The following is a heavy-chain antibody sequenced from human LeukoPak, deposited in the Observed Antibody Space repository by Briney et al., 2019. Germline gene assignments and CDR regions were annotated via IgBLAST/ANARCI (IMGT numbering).Heavy chain of an antibody. CDR1: GFTFTSSA. Sequence: SVKVSCKASGFTFTSSAMQRVRQARGQRLEWTGWIVVGSGNTNYAQNFQERVTITRDMSTSTAYMELSSLRSEDTAVYYCAANTPRVVREDAFDIWGQGTMVTVSS. V-gene: IGHV1-58*02. J-gene: IGHJ3*02. D-gene: IGHD2-21*01. CDR3: AANTPRVVREDAFDI. CDR2: IVVGSGNT.